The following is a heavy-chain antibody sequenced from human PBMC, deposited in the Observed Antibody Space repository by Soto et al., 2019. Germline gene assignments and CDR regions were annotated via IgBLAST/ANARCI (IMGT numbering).Heavy chain of an antibody. CDR1: GGTVRIKE. J-gene: IGHJ5*02. CDR3: ARLGAYYQSLDP. V-gene: IGHV4-59*08. Sequence: SETLSLTRAFCGGTVRIKEVGGTRQPPGKGLEWVGYIYYGGSTSYNPSLKSRVTISLETSKSQFSLRLSSVTAADTAVYYCARLGAYYQSLDPWGPGTLVTVSS. D-gene: IGHD2-21*01. CDR2: IYYGGST.